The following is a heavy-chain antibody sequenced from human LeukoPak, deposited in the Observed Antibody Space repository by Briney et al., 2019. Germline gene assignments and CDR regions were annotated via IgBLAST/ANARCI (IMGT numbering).Heavy chain of an antibody. CDR3: ARDRLGCSGGSCYYYFDY. V-gene: IGHV3-33*01. CDR2: IWYDGTNK. J-gene: IGHJ4*02. D-gene: IGHD2-15*01. Sequence: GRSLRLSCAASGFTFSSYGMHWVRQAPGKGLEWVAIIWYDGTNKYYADSVKGRFTISRDNSKNTLYLQLNSLRAEDTAAYYCARDRLGCSGGSCYYYFDYWGQGTLVTVSS. CDR1: GFTFSSYG.